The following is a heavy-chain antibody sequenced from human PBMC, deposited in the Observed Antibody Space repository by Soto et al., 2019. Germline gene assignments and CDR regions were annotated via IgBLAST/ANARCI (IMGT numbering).Heavy chain of an antibody. J-gene: IGHJ6*03. CDR2: ISSSSSYI. D-gene: IGHD1-26*01. CDR1: GFTFSSYS. Sequence: EVQLVESGGGLVKPGGSLRLSCVVSGFTFSSYSMNWVRQAPGKGLEWVSSISSSSSYIYYADSVKGRFTISRDNAKNSLYLQMNSLRAEYTAVYYCARNRAGGLNYYYYMDVWGKGTTVTVSS. CDR3: ARNRAGGLNYYYYMDV. V-gene: IGHV3-21*01.